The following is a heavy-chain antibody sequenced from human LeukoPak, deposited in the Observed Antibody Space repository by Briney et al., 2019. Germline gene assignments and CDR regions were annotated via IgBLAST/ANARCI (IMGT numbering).Heavy chain of an antibody. CDR2: IYTSGST. J-gene: IGHJ4*02. Sequence: SETLSLTCTVSGGSISSYYWSWIRQPAGKGLEWIGRIYTSGSTNYNPSLKSRVTMLVDTSKNQFSLKLSCVTAADTAVYDCARDHGSYELDYWGQGTLVTVSS. V-gene: IGHV4-4*07. CDR1: GGSISSYY. D-gene: IGHD1-26*01. CDR3: ARDHGSYELDY.